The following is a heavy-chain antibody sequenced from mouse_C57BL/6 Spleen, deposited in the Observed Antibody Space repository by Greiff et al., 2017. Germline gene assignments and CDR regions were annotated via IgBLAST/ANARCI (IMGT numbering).Heavy chain of an antibody. Sequence: VQLQQSGAELVKPGASVKISCKASGYAFSSYWMNWVKQRPGKGLEWIGQIYPGDGDTNYNGKFKGKATLTADKSSSTAYMQLSSLTSEDSAVYFCARGDYDYDEGFAYWGQGTLVTVSA. CDR1: GYAFSSYW. V-gene: IGHV1-80*01. CDR2: IYPGDGDT. D-gene: IGHD2-4*01. J-gene: IGHJ3*01. CDR3: ARGDYDYDEGFAY.